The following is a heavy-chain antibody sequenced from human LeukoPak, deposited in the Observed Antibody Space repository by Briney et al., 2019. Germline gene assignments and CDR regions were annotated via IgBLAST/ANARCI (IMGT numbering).Heavy chain of an antibody. D-gene: IGHD6-6*01. Sequence: SRRYGKKFQGRVTITRNTSISTAYMELSSLRSEDTAVYYCARGTAARTWGQGTLVTVSS. V-gene: IGHV1-8*03. CDR2: SR. J-gene: IGHJ5*02. CDR3: ARGTAART.